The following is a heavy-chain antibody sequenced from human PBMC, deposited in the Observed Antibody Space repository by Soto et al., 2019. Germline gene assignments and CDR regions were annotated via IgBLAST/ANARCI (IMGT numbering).Heavy chain of an antibody. V-gene: IGHV4-34*01. CDR3: STRAYDTNAYYRFDL. Sequence: QVQLQQWGAGLLKPSETLSLTCAVYGGSFSGHSWTWIRQSPGKGLEWIGDINHSGRVNYSPSLKIRVTISLDRSKNQFSLTLSPVTVADTAMYYCSTRAYDTNAYYRFDLWGQGTLVTVSS. J-gene: IGHJ5*01. CDR2: INHSGRV. D-gene: IGHD3-22*01. CDR1: GGSFSGHS.